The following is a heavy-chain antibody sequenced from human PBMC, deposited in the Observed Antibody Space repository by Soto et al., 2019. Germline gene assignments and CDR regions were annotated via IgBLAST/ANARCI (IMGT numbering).Heavy chain of an antibody. CDR1: GGSISSSSYY. V-gene: IGHV4-39*01. CDR2: IYYSGST. J-gene: IGHJ4*02. D-gene: IGHD3-22*01. Sequence: SETLSLTCTVSGGSISSSSYYWGWIRQPPGKGLEWIGSIYYSGSTYYNPSLKSRVTISVDTSKNQFSLKLSSVTAADTAVYYCARHRDDSSGYSYYFDYWGQGTLVTXSS. CDR3: ARHRDDSSGYSYYFDY.